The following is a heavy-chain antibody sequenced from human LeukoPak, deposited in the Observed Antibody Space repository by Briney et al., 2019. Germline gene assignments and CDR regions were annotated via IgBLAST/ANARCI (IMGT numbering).Heavy chain of an antibody. D-gene: IGHD5-18*01. J-gene: IGHJ4*02. CDR2: ISSSSSYI. CDR3: ARDEPYSYGFGPLDY. Sequence: GGSLRLSCAASGFTFDDYAMHWVRQAPGKGLEWVSSISSSSSYIYYADSVKGRFTISRDNAKNSLYLQMNSLRAEDTAVYYCARDEPYSYGFGPLDYWGQGTLVTVSS. CDR1: GFTFDDYA. V-gene: IGHV3-21*01.